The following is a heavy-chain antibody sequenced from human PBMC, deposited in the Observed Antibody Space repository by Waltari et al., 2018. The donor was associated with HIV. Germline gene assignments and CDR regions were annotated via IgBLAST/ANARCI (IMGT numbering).Heavy chain of an antibody. J-gene: IGHJ3*01. V-gene: IGHV3-66*01. CDR3: ARVHDSSGYRGAGFAFDV. CDR1: GFTVSTNY. CDR2: IYSGGDT. D-gene: IGHD3-22*01. Sequence: DVDLVESGGGLVQPGGALRLFCAASGFTVSTNYMRWCRQAPGKGLEWVSIIYSGGDTSYAASVKGRFTISRDNSKNTVYFQMTSLRVEDTAVYYCARVHDSSGYRGAGFAFDVWGQGTLVTVSS.